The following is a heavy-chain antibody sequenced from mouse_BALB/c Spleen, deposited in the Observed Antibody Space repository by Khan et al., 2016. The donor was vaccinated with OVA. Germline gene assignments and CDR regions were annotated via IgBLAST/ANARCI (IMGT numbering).Heavy chain of an antibody. CDR2: IFPGSGTP. V-gene: IGHV1-77*01. CDR1: GYTFTDYI. Sequence: QVQLQQSVPELVNPGASLKVSCKASGYTFTDYIIGWVKQSTRQGLEWIGDIFPGSGTPYYNEKFKDKATLTADKSSNTAYMQLSSLTSEDSAVYFGARGGYSGFAYWGQGTLVTVSA. J-gene: IGHJ3*01. D-gene: IGHD3-1*01. CDR3: ARGGYSGFAY.